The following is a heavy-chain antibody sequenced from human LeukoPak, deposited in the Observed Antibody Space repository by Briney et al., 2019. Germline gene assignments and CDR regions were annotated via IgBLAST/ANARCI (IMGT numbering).Heavy chain of an antibody. CDR1: GFTFSSYS. Sequence: GGSLRLSCAASGFTFSSYSMNWVRQAPGKGLEWVSSISSSSSYIYYADSVKGRFTISRDNAKNSLYLQMNSLRAEDTAVYYCARRLTTVTTRGAFDIWGQGTMATVSS. D-gene: IGHD4-17*01. V-gene: IGHV3-21*01. CDR3: ARRLTTVTTRGAFDI. J-gene: IGHJ3*02. CDR2: ISSSSSYI.